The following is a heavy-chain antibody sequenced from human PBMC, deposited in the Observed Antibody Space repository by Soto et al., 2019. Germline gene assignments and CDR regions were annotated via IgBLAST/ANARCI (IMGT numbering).Heavy chain of an antibody. CDR2: IHHDGST. CDR3: ATYDVGTIIQDY. D-gene: IGHD2-21*02. Sequence: PSETLSLTCATSGGSSSSHSKSWVRQPPGKGLEWIGEIHHDGSTNYNPSLKSRVTISGDTSKNHFSLELSSVTAADTAVYYCATYDVGTIIQDYWGQGTLVTVSS. J-gene: IGHJ4*02. CDR1: GGSSSSHS. V-gene: IGHV4-34*01.